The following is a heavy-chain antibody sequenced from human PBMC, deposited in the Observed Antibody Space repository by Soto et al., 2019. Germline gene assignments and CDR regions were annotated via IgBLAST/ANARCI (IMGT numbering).Heavy chain of an antibody. CDR1: GYTFTGYY. Sequence: GASVKVSCKASGYTFTGYYMHWVRQAPGQGLEWMGWINPNSGGTNYAQKFQGWVTMTRDTSISTAYMELSRLRSDDTAVYYCARTVPPGNYPFNTWGQGTWVTVSS. J-gene: IGHJ3*02. D-gene: IGHD1-7*01. CDR3: ARTVPPGNYPFNT. V-gene: IGHV1-2*04. CDR2: INPNSGGT.